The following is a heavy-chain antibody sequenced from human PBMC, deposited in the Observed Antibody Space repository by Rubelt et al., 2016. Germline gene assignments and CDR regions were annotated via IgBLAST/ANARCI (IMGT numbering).Heavy chain of an antibody. J-gene: IGHJ4*02. V-gene: IGHV4-59*01. Sequence: QVQLQESGPGLVKPSETLSLTCAVSGDSMDNYYWSWIRQPPGKGLEWLGYIYYIGSTNYNPSLKSRVTISVDTSKNQFSLKLSSVTAADTAVYYCARDLNDSLDYWGQGTLVTVSS. CDR3: ARDLNDSLDY. CDR2: IYYIGST. D-gene: IGHD3-3*01. CDR1: GDSMDNYY.